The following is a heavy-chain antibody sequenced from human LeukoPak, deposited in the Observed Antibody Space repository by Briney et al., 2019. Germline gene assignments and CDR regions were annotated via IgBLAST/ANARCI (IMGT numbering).Heavy chain of an antibody. D-gene: IGHD5-18*01. J-gene: IGHJ4*02. CDR3: ASRGYSYAEY. CDR1: GGSISSGSYY. CDR2: IYSSGST. Sequence: PSETLSLTCTVSGGSISSGSYYWSWIRQPAGKGLEWIGRIYSSGSTNYNPSLKSRVTISVDTSKNQFSLKLSSVTAADTAVYYCASRGYSYAEYWGQGTLVTVSS. V-gene: IGHV4-61*02.